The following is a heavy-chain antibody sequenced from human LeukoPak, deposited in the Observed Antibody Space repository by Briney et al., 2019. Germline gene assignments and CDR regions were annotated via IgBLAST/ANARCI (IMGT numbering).Heavy chain of an antibody. CDR2: INQSGNT. D-gene: IGHD3-22*01. CDR1: GGSPTGFY. Sequence: SETPSPTSPLHGGSPTGFYWGWDRPPPRGGLGWDGEINQSGNTNYNPSLKVRVTISVDTSKSQFSQKLSSVTAADTAVYYCARGPYTYNHYYDTRSRRVFFDYRGQGTLVTVSS. J-gene: IGHJ4*02. CDR3: ARGPYTYNHYYDTRSRRVFFDY. V-gene: IGHV4-34*01.